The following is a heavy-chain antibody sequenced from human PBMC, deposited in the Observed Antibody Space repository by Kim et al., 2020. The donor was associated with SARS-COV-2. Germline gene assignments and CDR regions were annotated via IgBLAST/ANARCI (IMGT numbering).Heavy chain of an antibody. Sequence: SETLSLTCAVYGGSFSGYYWSWIRQPPGKGLEWIGEINHSGSTNYNPSLKSRVTISVDTSKNQFSLKLSSVTAADTAVYYCARGSLYYYGSGRPTYWGQGTLVTVSS. CDR2: INHSGST. V-gene: IGHV4-34*01. CDR1: GGSFSGYY. CDR3: ARGSLYYYGSGRPTY. D-gene: IGHD3-10*01. J-gene: IGHJ4*02.